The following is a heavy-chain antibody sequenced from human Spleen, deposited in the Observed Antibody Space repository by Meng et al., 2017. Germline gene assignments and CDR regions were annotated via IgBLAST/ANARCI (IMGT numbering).Heavy chain of an antibody. CDR2: ISGSGGSA. D-gene: IGHD3-22*01. Sequence: EVQLLESGGGLVQPGGSLRLSCAASGVNFSSYAMSWVRQAPGKGLEWVSGISGSGGSAYYAESVKGRFTISRDNSKNTLYLQMNSLRAEDTAVYYCAKAVTMIVVSVFDYWGQGTLVTVSS. V-gene: IGHV3-23*01. CDR3: AKAVTMIVVSVFDY. CDR1: GVNFSSYA. J-gene: IGHJ4*02.